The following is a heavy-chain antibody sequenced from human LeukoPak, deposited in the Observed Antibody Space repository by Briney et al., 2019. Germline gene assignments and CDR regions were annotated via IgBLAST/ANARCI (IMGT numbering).Heavy chain of an antibody. CDR2: INHSGST. V-gene: IGHV4-34*01. CDR3: ARHKDSSSWYSHFDY. CDR1: GGSISSYY. Sequence: KTSETLSLTCNVSGGSISSYYWSWIRQPPGKGLEWIGEINHSGSTNYNPSLKSRVTISVDTSKNQFSLKLSSVTAADTAVYYCARHKDSSSWYSHFDYWGQGTLVTVSS. D-gene: IGHD6-13*01. J-gene: IGHJ4*02.